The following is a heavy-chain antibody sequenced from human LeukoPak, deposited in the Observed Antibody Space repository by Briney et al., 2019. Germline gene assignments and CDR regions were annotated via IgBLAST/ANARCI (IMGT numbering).Heavy chain of an antibody. V-gene: IGHV3-21*06. CDR2: ISSRSSYI. CDR1: GFTFSTYS. Sequence: PGGSLRLSCAASGFTFSTYSMNWVRQAPGKGLEWVSSISSRSSYIYYADSVKGRFTISRDNAKNSLYLQMNSLRAEDTAIYYCTRVGYIDEGIDYWGQGTLVTVSS. J-gene: IGHJ4*02. D-gene: IGHD5-24*01. CDR3: TRVGYIDEGIDY.